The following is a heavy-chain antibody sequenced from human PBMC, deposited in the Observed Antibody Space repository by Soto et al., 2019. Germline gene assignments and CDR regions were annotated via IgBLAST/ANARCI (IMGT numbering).Heavy chain of an antibody. CDR2: IYYSGST. J-gene: IGHJ6*02. Sequence: SETLSLTCTVSGDSISSYYWSWIRQPPGKGLEWIGYIYYSGSTNYNPSLKSRVTISVDTSKNQFSLKLTAVTAAETAVYYCARVFPTAGHYSGMDVWGQGTTVTVSS. CDR1: GDSISSYY. CDR3: ARVFPTAGHYSGMDV. V-gene: IGHV4-59*01. D-gene: IGHD2-21*02.